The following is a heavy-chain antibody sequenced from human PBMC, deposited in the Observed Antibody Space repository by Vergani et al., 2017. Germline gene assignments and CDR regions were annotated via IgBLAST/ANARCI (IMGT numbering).Heavy chain of an antibody. CDR2: INHSGST. J-gene: IGHJ5*02. Sequence: QVQLQQWGAGLLKPSETLSLTCAVYGGSFSGYYWSWIRQPPGKWLEWIGEINHSGSTNYNPSLKSRVPISVDTSKNQFSLKLSAVTAADTTVYYCARASGRAALRWFDPWGQGTLVTVSS. CDR3: ARASGRAALRWFDP. D-gene: IGHD6-6*01. V-gene: IGHV4-34*01. CDR1: GGSFSGYY.